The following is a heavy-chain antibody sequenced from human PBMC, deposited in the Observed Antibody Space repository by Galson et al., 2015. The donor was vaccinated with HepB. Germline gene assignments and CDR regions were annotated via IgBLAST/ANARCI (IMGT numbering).Heavy chain of an antibody. V-gene: IGHV1-69*13. J-gene: IGHJ4*02. CDR3: ARLLWSGYYFDY. D-gene: IGHD3-3*01. CDR2: IIPIFGTA. CDR1: GGTLSDYA. Sequence: SVKVSCKASGGTLSDYAISWIRQAPGQGLEWMGGIIPIFGTANYAQKFQGRVTITADESRNTAYMELSSLRSEDTTVYYCARLLWSGYYFDYWGQGTLVTVSS.